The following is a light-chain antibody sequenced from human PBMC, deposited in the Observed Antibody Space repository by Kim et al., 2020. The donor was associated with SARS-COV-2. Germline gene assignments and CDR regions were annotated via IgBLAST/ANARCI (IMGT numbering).Light chain of an antibody. Sequence: VSPGQTASITCSGDVLAKKSARWFQQKPGQAPVLVIYKDREWPAGIPERFSGSRSGTTVSLTISEAQVEDEADYYCYSAADNKRVFGGGTQLTVL. CDR1: VLAKKS. V-gene: IGLV3-27*01. CDR3: YSAADNKRV. CDR2: KDR. J-gene: IGLJ3*02.